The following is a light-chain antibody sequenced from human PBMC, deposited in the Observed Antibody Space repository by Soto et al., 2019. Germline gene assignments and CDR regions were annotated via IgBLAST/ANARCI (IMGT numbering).Light chain of an antibody. V-gene: IGLV2-14*01. CDR2: EVT. CDR1: SSDVGGYNY. J-gene: IGLJ7*01. Sequence: QSALTQPASVSGSPGQSITISCTGTSSDVGGYNYVSWYQQHPGKVPKLMIYEVTNRPSGVSDRFSGSKSGNTASLTISGLQAEDEADYCCTSYTSSSTLVFGGGTQLTVL. CDR3: TSYTSSSTLV.